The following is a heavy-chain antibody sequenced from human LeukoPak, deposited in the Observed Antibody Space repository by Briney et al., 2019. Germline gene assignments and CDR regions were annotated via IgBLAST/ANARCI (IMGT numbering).Heavy chain of an antibody. Sequence: PSETLSLTCTVSGGPISSYYWSWIRQPPGKGLEWIGYIYYSGSTNYNPSLKSRVTISVDTSKNQFSLKLSSVTAADTAVYYCARGYSTFDYWGQGTLVTVSS. V-gene: IGHV4-59*01. CDR3: ARGYSTFDY. CDR1: GGPISSYY. CDR2: IYYSGST. J-gene: IGHJ4*02. D-gene: IGHD6-13*01.